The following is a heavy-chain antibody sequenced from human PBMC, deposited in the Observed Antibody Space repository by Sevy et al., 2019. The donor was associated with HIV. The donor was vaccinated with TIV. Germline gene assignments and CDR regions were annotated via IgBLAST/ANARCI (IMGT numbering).Heavy chain of an antibody. D-gene: IGHD2-2*01. CDR3: ARVWAAGYCSSTSCSKTYYYYGMDV. J-gene: IGHJ6*02. Sequence: SETLSLTCAVYGGSFSGYYWSWIRQPPGKGLEWIGEINHSGSTNYNPSLKSRVTISVDTSKNQFSLKLSSVTAADTAVYYCARVWAAGYCSSTSCSKTYYYYGMDVWGQGTTVTVSS. V-gene: IGHV4-34*01. CDR1: GGSFSGYY. CDR2: INHSGST.